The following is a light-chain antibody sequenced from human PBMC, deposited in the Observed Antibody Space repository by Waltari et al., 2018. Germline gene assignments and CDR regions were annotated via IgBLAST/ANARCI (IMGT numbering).Light chain of an antibody. CDR1: GSNGGRNY. CDR3: AVWDDSVSGWV. V-gene: IGLV1-47*01. Sequence: QSVVTQPPSASETPGQRVTIPCSGSGSNGGRNYLPWYQQVPGTAPKVVIYRNDRRPSGVPDRFSGSKSGTSASLAISGLRSEDEADYYCAVWDDSVSGWVFGGGTKLTVL. CDR2: RND. J-gene: IGLJ3*02.